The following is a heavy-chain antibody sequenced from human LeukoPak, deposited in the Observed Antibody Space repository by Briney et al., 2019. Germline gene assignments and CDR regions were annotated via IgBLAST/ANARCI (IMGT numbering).Heavy chain of an antibody. CDR1: GGSISSSSYY. CDR2: IYYSGST. Sequence: SETLSLTCTVSGGSISSSSYYWGWIRQPPGKGLEWIGSIYYSGSTYYNPSLKSRVTISVDTSKNQFSLKLSSVTAADTAVYYCARDLALVGATIDFDYWGQGTLVTVSS. V-gene: IGHV4-39*07. D-gene: IGHD1-26*01. CDR3: ARDLALVGATIDFDY. J-gene: IGHJ4*02.